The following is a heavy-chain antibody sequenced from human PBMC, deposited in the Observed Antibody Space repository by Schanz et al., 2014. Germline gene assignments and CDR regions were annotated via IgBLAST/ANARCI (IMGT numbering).Heavy chain of an antibody. CDR2: ISSRSSHI. J-gene: IGHJ4*02. D-gene: IGHD5-12*01. CDR3: ARKVVATIGGYYDN. CDR1: TFTFSSDW. Sequence: EVQLAESGGGLVQPGGSLRLSCAASTFTFSSDWMSWVRQAPGKGLEWVSSISSRSSHIYYADSVKGRFTVSRDNAKNSVYLQMNSLRAEDTAVYYCARKVVATIGGYYDNWGQGTLXTVSS. V-gene: IGHV3-21*04.